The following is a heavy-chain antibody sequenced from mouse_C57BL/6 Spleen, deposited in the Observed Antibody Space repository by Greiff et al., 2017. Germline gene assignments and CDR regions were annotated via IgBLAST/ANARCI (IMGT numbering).Heavy chain of an antibody. Sequence: EVKVVESGGGLVKPGGSLKLSCAASGFTFSSYAMSWVRQTPEKRLEWVATISDGGSYTYYPDNVKGRFTISRDNAKNNLYLEVSQLKSGDTAMYYCAGGGVSYRGYWGQGTTLTVSS. CDR3: AGGGVSYRGY. CDR2: ISDGGSYT. D-gene: IGHD1-1*02. CDR1: GFTFSSYA. V-gene: IGHV5-4*03. J-gene: IGHJ2*01.